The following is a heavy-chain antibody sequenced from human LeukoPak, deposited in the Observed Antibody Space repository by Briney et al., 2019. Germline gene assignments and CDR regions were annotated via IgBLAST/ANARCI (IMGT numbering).Heavy chain of an antibody. CDR3: ARDGSGTQYPYYYYYYYMDV. Sequence: ASVKVSCKASGYTFTSYAITWVRQAPGQGLEWMGWISAYNGNTNYAQNLQGRVTMTTDTSTSKAYMELRSLRSDDTAVYYCARDGSGTQYPYYYYYYYMDVWGKGTTVTVSS. D-gene: IGHD3-10*01. CDR1: GYTFTSYA. V-gene: IGHV1-18*01. CDR2: ISAYNGNT. J-gene: IGHJ6*03.